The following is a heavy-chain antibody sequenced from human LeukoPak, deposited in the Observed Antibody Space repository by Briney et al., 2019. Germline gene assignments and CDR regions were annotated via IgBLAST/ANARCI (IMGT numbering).Heavy chain of an antibody. V-gene: IGHV1-69*13. CDR3: ERAEGGGSDWLLLDY. CDR1: GGTFSSYA. Sequence: SVKVSCKASGGTFSSYAISWVRQAPGQGLEWMGGIIPIFGTANYAQKFQGRVTITADESTSTAYMELSSLRSEDTAVYYCERAEGGGSDWLLLDYWGQGTLVTVSS. D-gene: IGHD3-9*01. J-gene: IGHJ4*02. CDR2: IIPIFGTA.